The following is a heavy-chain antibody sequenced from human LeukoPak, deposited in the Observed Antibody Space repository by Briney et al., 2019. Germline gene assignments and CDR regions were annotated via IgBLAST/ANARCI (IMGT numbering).Heavy chain of an antibody. Sequence: GGSLRLSCAASGFTFSSYGMHWVRQAPGKGLEWVAVIWYDGSNKNYADSVKGRFTISRDNSKNTLYLQMNSLRAEDTAVYYCASDGSGSYRPYYYMDVWGKGTTVTVSS. V-gene: IGHV3-33*01. J-gene: IGHJ6*03. CDR1: GFTFSSYG. CDR2: IWYDGSNK. D-gene: IGHD1-26*01. CDR3: ASDGSGSYRPYYYMDV.